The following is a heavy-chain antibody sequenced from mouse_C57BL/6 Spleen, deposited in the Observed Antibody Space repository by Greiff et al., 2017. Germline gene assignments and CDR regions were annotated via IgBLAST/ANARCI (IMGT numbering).Heavy chain of an antibody. CDR3: ARSTGDYGFDY. Sequence: QVQLQQPGAELVRPGSSVKLSCKASGYTFTSYWMHWVKQRPIQGLEWIGNIDPSDSETHYNQKFKDKATLTVDKSSSTAYMQLSSLTSEDSAVYYWARSTGDYGFDYWGQGTTLTVSS. CDR1: GYTFTSYW. CDR2: IDPSDSET. D-gene: IGHD1-1*01. V-gene: IGHV1-52*01. J-gene: IGHJ2*01.